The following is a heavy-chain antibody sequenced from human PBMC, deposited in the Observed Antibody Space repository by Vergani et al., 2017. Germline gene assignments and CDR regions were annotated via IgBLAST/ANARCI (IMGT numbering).Heavy chain of an antibody. V-gene: IGHV4-38-2*02. CDR2: VFHLGTV. Sequence: QVQLEESGPGLLQTSETLSLTCNVSGVSITRGHYWGWVRQSPGTGLEWIASVFHLGTVYYNPSLRSRVRISIDAYNVLSLRLQSVTAADTAVYFCVNDRYSRGPFDLWGQGSLVTVSS. CDR1: GVSITRGHY. J-gene: IGHJ4*01. CDR3: VNDRYSRGPFDL. D-gene: IGHD2-21*01.